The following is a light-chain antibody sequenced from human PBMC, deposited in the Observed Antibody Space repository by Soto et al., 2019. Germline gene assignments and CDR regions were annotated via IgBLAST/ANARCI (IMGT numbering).Light chain of an antibody. V-gene: IGKV1-9*01. Sequence: DIPLTQSTSFLSASVGDRVTISCRASQGISDYLAWYQQKPGKAPKLLIYGASTLQSGVPSRFSGSASGTEFTLTLSSLQPEDFATYFCQQFNAYPLTFGGGTKLEIK. J-gene: IGKJ4*01. CDR2: GAS. CDR1: QGISDY. CDR3: QQFNAYPLT.